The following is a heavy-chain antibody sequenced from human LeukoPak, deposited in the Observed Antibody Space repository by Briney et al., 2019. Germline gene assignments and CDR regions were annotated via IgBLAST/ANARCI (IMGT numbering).Heavy chain of an antibody. CDR3: GRGLDVFDI. CDR2: IKQDGSEK. Sequence: GGSLRLSCAASGFTFSRFWMSWVRQAPGKGLEWVADIKQDGSEKYYVDSVKGRFTISRGNAKNSMNLQMNSLRVEDTAVYCCGRGLDVFDIWGQGTTVTVSS. J-gene: IGHJ3*02. V-gene: IGHV3-7*01. CDR1: GFTFSRFW.